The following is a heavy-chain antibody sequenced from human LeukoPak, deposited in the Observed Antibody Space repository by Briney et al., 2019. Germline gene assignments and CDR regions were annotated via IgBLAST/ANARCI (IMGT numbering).Heavy chain of an antibody. V-gene: IGHV3-11*06. J-gene: IGHJ4*02. CDR2: ISSSGGST. CDR3: ARDRGRVAGEYFDY. Sequence: GGSLRLSCAASGFTFSDVYMSWIRQAPGKGLEWVSYISSSGGSTKYADSVKGRFTISRDNAKNSLYLQMNSLRVEDTAVYYCARDRGRVAGEYFDYWGQGTLVTVSS. CDR1: GFTFSDVY. D-gene: IGHD6-19*01.